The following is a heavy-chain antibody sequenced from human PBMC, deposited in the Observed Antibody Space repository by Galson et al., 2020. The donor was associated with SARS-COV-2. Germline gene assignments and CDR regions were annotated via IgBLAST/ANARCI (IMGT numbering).Heavy chain of an antibody. CDR3: TSHPCSGGSCYEAGGY. Sequence: GESLKISCAASGFTFSSYWMHWARQAPGRGLVWVSRIKSDGSSTNYADSVKGRFTISRDNAKNTLYLQMNSLRAEDTAVYYCTSHPCSGGSCYEAGGYWGQGTLVTVSS. CDR2: IKSDGSST. CDR1: GFTFSSYW. V-gene: IGHV3-74*01. J-gene: IGHJ4*02. D-gene: IGHD2-15*01.